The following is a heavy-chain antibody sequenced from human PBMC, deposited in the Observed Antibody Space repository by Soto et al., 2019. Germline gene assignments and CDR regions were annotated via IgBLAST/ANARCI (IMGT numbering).Heavy chain of an antibody. CDR1: GYTFTNYA. CDR2: INAGNGKT. CDR3: ARDGAVAGNTNFDY. V-gene: IGHV1-3*01. J-gene: IGHJ4*02. D-gene: IGHD6-19*01. Sequence: QVQLVQSGAEVKKPGASVKVSCKASGYTFTNYAIHWVRQGPGQRREWMGWINAGNGKTKYSQKFQGRVTISRDTSASTAYMELSSLRSEDTAVYYCARDGAVAGNTNFDYWGQGTLVTVSS.